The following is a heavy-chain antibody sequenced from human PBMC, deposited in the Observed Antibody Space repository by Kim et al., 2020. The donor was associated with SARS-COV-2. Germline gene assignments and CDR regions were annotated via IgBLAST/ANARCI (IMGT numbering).Heavy chain of an antibody. Sequence: SPSFQGQVTISADKSISTAYLQWSSLKASDTAMYYCARHPRTWNDDRHYWGQGTLVTVSS. J-gene: IGHJ4*02. D-gene: IGHD1-1*01. V-gene: IGHV5-51*01. CDR3: ARHPRTWNDDRHY.